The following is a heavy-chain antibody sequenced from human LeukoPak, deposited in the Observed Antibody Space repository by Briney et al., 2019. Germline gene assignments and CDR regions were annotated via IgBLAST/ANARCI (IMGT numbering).Heavy chain of an antibody. CDR3: ARDTAMVTLDY. V-gene: IGHV4-4*07. J-gene: IGHJ4*02. CDR2: IYTSGST. D-gene: IGHD5-18*01. CDR1: GVSISIYH. Sequence: SETLSLTCSVSGVSISIYHWSWIRQPAGKGREWIGRIYTSGSTNYNPSLKSRVTMSVDTSKNQFSLKLSSVTAADTAVYYCARDTAMVTLDYWGQGTLVTVSS.